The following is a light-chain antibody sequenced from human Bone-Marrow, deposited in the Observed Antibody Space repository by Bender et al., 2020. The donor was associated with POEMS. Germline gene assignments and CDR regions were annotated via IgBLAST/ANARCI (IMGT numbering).Light chain of an antibody. CDR3: NSRDISGDRVV. Sequence: SYELTQPPSVSVSPGQTASITCSGDKLGEKYVCWYQQKPGQAPQLVIYGKNNRPSGIPDRFSGSSSGDTASLTITGAQAVDEADYYCNSRDISGDRVVFGGGTKLTVL. CDR1: KLGEKY. V-gene: IGLV3-1*01. J-gene: IGLJ2*01. CDR2: GKN.